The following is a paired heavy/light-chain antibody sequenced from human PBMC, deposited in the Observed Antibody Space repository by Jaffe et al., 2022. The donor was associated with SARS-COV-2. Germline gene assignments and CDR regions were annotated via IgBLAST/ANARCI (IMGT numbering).Light chain of an antibody. CDR1: SSDVGAYNY. CDR3: SSYTSRSTYV. J-gene: IGLJ1*01. CDR2: DVS. V-gene: IGLV2-14*01. Sequence: QSALTQPASVSGSPGQSITISCTGTSSDVGAYNYVSWHQQHPGKAPKLMIYDVSNRPSGVSNRFSGSKSGNTASLTISGLQAEDEADYYCSSYTSRSTYVFGTGTKVTVL.
Heavy chain of an antibody. CDR3: ARVYCSSTSCYYFDY. CDR1: GFTFSSYS. Sequence: EVQLVESGGGLVQPGGSLRLSCAASGFTFSSYSMNWVRQAPGKGLEWVSYISSSSSHIYHADSVKGRFTISRDNAKNSLYLQMNSLRDEDTAVYYCARVYCSSTSCYYFDYWGQGTLVTVSS. D-gene: IGHD2-2*01. CDR2: ISSSSSHI. J-gene: IGHJ4*02. V-gene: IGHV3-48*02.